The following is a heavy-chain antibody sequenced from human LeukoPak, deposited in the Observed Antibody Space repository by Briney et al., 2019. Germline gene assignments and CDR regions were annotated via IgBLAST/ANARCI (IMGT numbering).Heavy chain of an antibody. CDR2: IIPILGIA. J-gene: IGHJ6*02. CDR1: GGTFSSYT. V-gene: IGHV1-69*02. D-gene: IGHD2-2*01. Sequence: SVKVSCKASGGTFSSYTISWVRQAPGQGLEWMGRIIPILGIANYAQKFQGRVTITADKSTSTAYMELSSLRSEDTAVYYCARDSVVRPPDCSSTSCPYNYYYYGMDVWGQGTTVTVSS. CDR3: ARDSVVRPPDCSSTSCPYNYYYYGMDV.